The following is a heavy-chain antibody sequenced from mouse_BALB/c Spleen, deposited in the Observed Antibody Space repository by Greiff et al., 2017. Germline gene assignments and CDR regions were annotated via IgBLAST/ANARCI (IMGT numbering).Heavy chain of an antibody. Sequence: VQLQQSGAELVKPGASVKLSCKASGYTFTSYYMYWVKQRPGQGLEWIGEINPSNGGTNFNEKFKSKATLTVDKSSSTAYMQLSSLTSEDSAVYYCTRRGIYYDYDGYAYWGQGTLVTVSA. D-gene: IGHD2-4*01. J-gene: IGHJ3*01. CDR1: GYTFTSYY. CDR2: INPSNGGT. CDR3: TRRGIYYDYDGYAY. V-gene: IGHV1S81*02.